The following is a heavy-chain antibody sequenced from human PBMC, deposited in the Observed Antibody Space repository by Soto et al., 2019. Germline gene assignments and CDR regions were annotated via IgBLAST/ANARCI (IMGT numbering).Heavy chain of an antibody. J-gene: IGHJ4*02. CDR3: GVYKAGSGGNGY. Sequence: QVQVQESGPGLVKPSETLSLTCAVSGVSVTSGSHHFLWIRQPPGTGLEWIGQTGSTNYNPSLKSLISISLDPSKNHFSLKLSSVTSADTAGYYCGVYKAGSGGNGYCGQGTLVTISS. CDR2: QTGST. CDR1: GVSVTSGSHH. V-gene: IGHV4-61*03. D-gene: IGHD6-19*01.